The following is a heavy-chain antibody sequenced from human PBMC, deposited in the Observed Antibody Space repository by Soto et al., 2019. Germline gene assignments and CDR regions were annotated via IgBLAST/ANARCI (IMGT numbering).Heavy chain of an antibody. J-gene: IGHJ6*02. CDR1: GGTFSSYA. V-gene: IGHV1-69*06. CDR2: IIPIFGTA. CDR3: ARAVVGATMYYYYYGMDV. Sequence: QVQLVQSGAEVKKPGSSVKVSCKASGGTFSSYAISWVRQAPGQGLEWMGGIIPIFGTANYAQKFQGRATITADKSTSTAYMELSSLRSEDTAVYYCARAVVGATMYYYYYGMDVWGQGTTVTVSS. D-gene: IGHD1-26*01.